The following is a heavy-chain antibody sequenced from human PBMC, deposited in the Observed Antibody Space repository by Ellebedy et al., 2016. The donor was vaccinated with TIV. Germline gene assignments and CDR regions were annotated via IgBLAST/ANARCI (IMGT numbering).Heavy chain of an antibody. Sequence: SLKISCAASGFTFDDFAMHWVRQAPGKGLEWVSGISWNSDNIGYADSVKGRFTISRDNAENSLYLQMNNLRVDDTAVYFCARGRLGLDYWGQGALVTVSS. CDR3: ARGRLGLDY. D-gene: IGHD3-16*01. V-gene: IGHV3-9*01. CDR2: ISWNSDNI. CDR1: GFTFDDFA. J-gene: IGHJ4*02.